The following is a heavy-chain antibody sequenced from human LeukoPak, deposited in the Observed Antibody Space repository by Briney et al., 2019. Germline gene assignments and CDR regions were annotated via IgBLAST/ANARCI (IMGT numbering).Heavy chain of an antibody. D-gene: IGHD3-16*01. CDR3: PIECDWWSYFHGDFGI. CDR1: TYNQYGS. CDR2: ISYDGSNK. V-gene: IGHV3-30*03. Sequence: GRSLSQSRPGTLLTYNQYGSHELGQAPGKGQEWVAVISYDGSNKHYADSVKGRFSISRDNSKNTLYLQMNSLGAEDTAVYYCPIECDWWSYFHGDFGIWGQGTMVTVSS. J-gene: IGHJ3*02.